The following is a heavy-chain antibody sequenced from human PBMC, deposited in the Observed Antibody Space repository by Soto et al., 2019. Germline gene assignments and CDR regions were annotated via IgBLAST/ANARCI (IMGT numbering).Heavy chain of an antibody. D-gene: IGHD3-3*01. V-gene: IGHV3-23*01. J-gene: IGHJ3*02. Sequence: GGSLRLSCAASGFTFSSYAMSWVRQAPGKGLEWVSAISGSGGSTYYADSVKGRFTISRDNSKNTLYLQMNSLRAEDTAVYYCAKDWGRQVLRFLEGAFDIWGQGTMVTVSS. CDR1: GFTFSSYA. CDR3: AKDWGRQVLRFLEGAFDI. CDR2: ISGSGGST.